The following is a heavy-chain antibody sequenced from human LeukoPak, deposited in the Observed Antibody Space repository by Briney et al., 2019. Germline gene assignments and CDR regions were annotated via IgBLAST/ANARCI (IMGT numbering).Heavy chain of an antibody. Sequence: RASVKVSCKASGGTFSSYAISWVRQAPGKGLEWMGRIITIFGTANYAQKFQGRVTITTDESTSTAYMELSSLRSEDTAVYYCARDHCSGGSCYSNYWGQGTLVTVSS. CDR1: GGTFSSYA. J-gene: IGHJ4*02. V-gene: IGHV1-69*05. D-gene: IGHD2-15*01. CDR3: ARDHCSGGSCYSNY. CDR2: IITIFGTA.